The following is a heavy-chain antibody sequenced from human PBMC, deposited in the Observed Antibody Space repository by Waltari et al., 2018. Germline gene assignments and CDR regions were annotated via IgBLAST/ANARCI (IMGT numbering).Heavy chain of an antibody. Sequence: EVQLVESGGGLIQPGGSLRLSCAASGFSVSSNYMSWVRQAPGKGREWVSVIYSGGDTKYADSVKGRFIISRDNSKNMLYLQMNSLRADDTAVYYCASNKGWYGDGYFDNWGQGTLVTVSS. J-gene: IGHJ4*02. V-gene: IGHV3-53*01. CDR3: ASNKGWYGDGYFDN. CDR2: IYSGGDT. CDR1: GFSVSSNY. D-gene: IGHD6-19*01.